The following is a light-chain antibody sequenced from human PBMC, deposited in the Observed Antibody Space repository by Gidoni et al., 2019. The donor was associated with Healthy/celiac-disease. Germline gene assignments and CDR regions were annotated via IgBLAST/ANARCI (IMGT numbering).Light chain of an antibody. CDR3: QQYGSSPYT. Sequence: EMVLTQSPGTLSLPPGERATLSCRASQSVSSSYLAWYQQKPGQAPRLLIYGASSRATGIPDRFSGSGSGTDYTLTISRLEPEDFAVYYCQQYGSSPYTFGQXTKLEIK. J-gene: IGKJ2*01. CDR1: QSVSSSY. CDR2: GAS. V-gene: IGKV3-20*01.